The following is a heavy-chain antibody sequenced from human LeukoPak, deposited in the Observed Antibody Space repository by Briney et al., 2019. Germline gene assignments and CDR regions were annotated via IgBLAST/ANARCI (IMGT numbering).Heavy chain of an antibody. J-gene: IGHJ4*02. Sequence: PGGSLRLSCAASGFTFSSYWMSWVRQAPGKGLEWVANIKQDGSEKYYVDSVKGRFTISRDNAKNSLYLQMNSLRAEDTAVYYCARDERNSGYDWGLDYWGQGTLVTVSS. V-gene: IGHV3-7*01. D-gene: IGHD5-12*01. CDR2: IKQDGSEK. CDR3: ARDERNSGYDWGLDY. CDR1: GFTFSSYW.